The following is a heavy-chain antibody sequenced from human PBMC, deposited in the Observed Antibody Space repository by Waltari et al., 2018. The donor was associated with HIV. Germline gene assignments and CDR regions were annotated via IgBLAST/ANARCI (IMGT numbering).Heavy chain of an antibody. CDR1: GYSFTRHG. J-gene: IGHJ3*02. CDR2: IYPCDSDT. CDR3: ASRPQQLDAFDI. D-gene: IGHD6-13*01. V-gene: IGHV5-51*03. Sequence: DVQRVQAGAGVKKPGEARRSPDTGSGYSFTRHGIGGVRLMPGKGLEWMGIIYPCDSDTRYSPSFQGQVTISADKSISTAYLQWSSLKASDTAMYYCASRPQQLDAFDIWGQGTMVTVSS.